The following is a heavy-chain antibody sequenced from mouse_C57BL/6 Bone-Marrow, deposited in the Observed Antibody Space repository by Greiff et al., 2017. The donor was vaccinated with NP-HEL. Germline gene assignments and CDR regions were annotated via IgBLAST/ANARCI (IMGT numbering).Heavy chain of an antibody. CDR2: IDPENGDT. D-gene: IGHD2-4*01. J-gene: IGHJ2*01. CDR1: GFNIKDDY. V-gene: IGHV14-4*01. Sequence: VQLQQSGAELVRPGASVKLSCTASGFNIKDDYMHWVKQRPEQGLEWIGWIDPENGDTEYASKFQGKATITADTSSNTAYLQLSSLTSEDTAVYYCTTDYDVFDYWGQGTTLTVSS. CDR3: TTDYDVFDY.